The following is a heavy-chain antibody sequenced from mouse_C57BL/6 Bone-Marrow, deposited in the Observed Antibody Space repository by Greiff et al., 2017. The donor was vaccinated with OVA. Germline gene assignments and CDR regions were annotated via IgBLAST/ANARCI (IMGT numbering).Heavy chain of an antibody. Sequence: EVQRVESGGGLVQPGDSLSLSCAASGFTFTNYYMSWVRQPPGKGLEWLAFIRNKPNGSTTEYNASVKGRFTISKDNSQSSHYLQMNVTRAEDRATYYGARYKGRGAVDYFDYWGQGTALTVSS. CDR1: GFTFTNYY. CDR2: IRNKPNGSTT. CDR3: ARYKGRGAVDYFDY. V-gene: IGHV7-3*01. D-gene: IGHD3-3*01. J-gene: IGHJ2*01.